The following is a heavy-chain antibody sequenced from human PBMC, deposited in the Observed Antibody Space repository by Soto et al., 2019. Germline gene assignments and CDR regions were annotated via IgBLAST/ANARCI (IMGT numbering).Heavy chain of an antibody. J-gene: IGHJ5*02. V-gene: IGHV3-23*01. CDR2: ITGSGMTT. CDR1: GFTFSTYV. D-gene: IGHD6-13*01. CDR3: ARVDPAGINWFDP. Sequence: PGGSLRLSCAASGFTFSTYVISWVRQAPGKGLEWVSGITGSGMTTYYADSVKGRFTISRDNSKNTLYLQMNSLRAEDTAVYYCARVDPAGINWFDPWGQGTLLTVSS.